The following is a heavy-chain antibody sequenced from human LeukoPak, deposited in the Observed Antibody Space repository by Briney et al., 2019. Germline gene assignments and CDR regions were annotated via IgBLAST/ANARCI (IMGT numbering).Heavy chain of an antibody. J-gene: IGHJ4*02. V-gene: IGHV4-4*02. D-gene: IGHD3-10*01. Sequence: SETLSLTCAVSGGSISSSNWWSWVGQPPGKALEWIGSYSGVTDSNPSLESRVTISIDTSNNQLYLTLTSVTAADTAIYYCAHYVAGTMRDYWGQGTVVTVSS. CDR2: YSGVT. CDR3: AHYVAGTMRDY. CDR1: GGSISSSNW.